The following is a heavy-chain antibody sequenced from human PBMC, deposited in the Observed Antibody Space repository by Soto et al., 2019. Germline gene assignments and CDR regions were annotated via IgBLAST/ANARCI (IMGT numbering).Heavy chain of an antibody. V-gene: IGHV3-53*02. D-gene: IGHD6-6*01. CDR2: IYSAGST. Sequence: VELVETGGGLIQPGGSLRLSCAVSGLTVSRTQMSWVRQAPGKGLQWVSVIYSAGSTYYAKAVKGRFTISRDISENKIFLELNGLTVDDTAVYYCARAREPEYSSSIFFDYWGRGTVVTVSS. J-gene: IGHJ4*01. CDR3: ARAREPEYSSSIFFDY. CDR1: GLTVSRTQ.